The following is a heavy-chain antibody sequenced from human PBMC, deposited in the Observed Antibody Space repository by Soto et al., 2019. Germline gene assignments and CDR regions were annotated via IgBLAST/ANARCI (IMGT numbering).Heavy chain of an antibody. CDR2: INSDGSST. CDR3: ARVRYDSSGYYAFDI. CDR1: GFTFSSYW. J-gene: IGHJ3*02. V-gene: IGHV3-74*01. Sequence: GGSLRLSCAASGFTFSSYWMHWARQAPGKGLVWVSRINSDGSSTSYADSVKGRFTISRDNAKNTLYLQMNSLRAEDTAVYYCARVRYDSSGYYAFDIWGQGTMVTVSS. D-gene: IGHD3-22*01.